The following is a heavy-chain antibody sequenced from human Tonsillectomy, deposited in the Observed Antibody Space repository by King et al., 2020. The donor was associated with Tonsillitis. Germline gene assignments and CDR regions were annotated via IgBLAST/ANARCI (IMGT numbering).Heavy chain of an antibody. CDR1: GYIFTSYG. Sequence: VQLVESGAEVKKPGASVKVSCKASGYIFTSYGISWVRQAPGQGLEWMGWISVYNGNTNYAQKLQGRVTMTTDTSTSTAYMELRSLRSDDTAVYYCARGQNEYPLLSGNWIDPWGQGTLVTVSS. D-gene: IGHD2-2*01. J-gene: IGHJ5*02. CDR2: ISVYNGNT. V-gene: IGHV1-18*01. CDR3: ARGQNEYPLLSGNWIDP.